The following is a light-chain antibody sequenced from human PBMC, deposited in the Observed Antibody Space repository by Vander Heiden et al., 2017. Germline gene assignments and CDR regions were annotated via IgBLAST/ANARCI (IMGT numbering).Light chain of an antibody. V-gene: IGKV3-11*01. CDR2: DVS. Sequence: EIVLTQSPATLSLSPGERATLSCRASQSVSSYLAWYQQKPGQAPRLLMYDVSNRATGIPVRFSGSGSGTDFTLTISSREPEDFAVYYCQQRSNGFTFGPGTKVDIK. CDR1: QSVSSY. J-gene: IGKJ3*01. CDR3: QQRSNGFT.